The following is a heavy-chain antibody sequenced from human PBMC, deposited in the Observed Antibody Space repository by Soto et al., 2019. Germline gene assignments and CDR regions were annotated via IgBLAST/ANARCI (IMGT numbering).Heavy chain of an antibody. J-gene: IGHJ5*02. CDR1: GFAFRHNY. V-gene: IGHV3-11*01. D-gene: IGHD2-15*01. CDR3: ATGGIYSEA. CDR2: ISTSGSPA. Sequence: QVHLVESGGGLVKPGGSLRLSCTASGFAFRHNYLTWIRQAPGKGLEWLSYISTSGSPAYYADSVKGRFTISTDNAKKTLYLQMDSLRAEDTVVYYGATGGIYSEAWGQGTLGTVSS.